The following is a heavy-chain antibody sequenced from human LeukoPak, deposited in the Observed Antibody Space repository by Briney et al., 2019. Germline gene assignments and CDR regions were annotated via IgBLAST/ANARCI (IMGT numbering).Heavy chain of an antibody. D-gene: IGHD2-15*01. J-gene: IGHJ4*02. Sequence: ASVKVSCKASGYTFTSYDINWVRQATGQGLEWMGWMNPNSGNTGYAQEFQGRVTMTRNTSISTAYMELSSLRSEDTAVYYCARANRVVAATPALYYFDYWGQGTLVTVSS. CDR1: GYTFTSYD. CDR2: MNPNSGNT. V-gene: IGHV1-8*01. CDR3: ARANRVVAATPALYYFDY.